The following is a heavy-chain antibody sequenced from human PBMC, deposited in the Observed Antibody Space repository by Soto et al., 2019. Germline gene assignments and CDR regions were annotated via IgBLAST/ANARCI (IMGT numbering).Heavy chain of an antibody. Sequence: GGSLRLSCAASGFTFSAYALHWVRQAPGKGLEWVALISYDGSDKDYADSVKGRFTISRDNSRNTLFLQMNSLRAEDTTVYYCARDYYKYYDSSGYYRSPAYWGQGTLVTVSS. V-gene: IGHV3-30-3*01. CDR3: ARDYYKYYDSSGYYRSPAY. D-gene: IGHD3-22*01. CDR2: ISYDGSDK. J-gene: IGHJ4*02. CDR1: GFTFSAYA.